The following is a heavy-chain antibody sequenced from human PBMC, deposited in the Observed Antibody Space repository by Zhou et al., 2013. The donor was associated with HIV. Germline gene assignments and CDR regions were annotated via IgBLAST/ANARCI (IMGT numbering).Heavy chain of an antibody. CDR3: ARERGTTVVIPGYYMDV. Sequence: EVQLLESGGGLVQPGGSLRLSCAASGFTFTTYAMNWVRQAPGKGPEWVSVINRNGGDTYADSVKGRFTTYRDNAKNSLYLQINGLRAEDTAVYYCARERGTTVVIPGYYMDVWGKGTTVTVSS. CDR1: GFTFTTYA. J-gene: IGHJ6*03. V-gene: IGHV3-23*01. CDR2: INRNGGDT. D-gene: IGHD4-17*01.